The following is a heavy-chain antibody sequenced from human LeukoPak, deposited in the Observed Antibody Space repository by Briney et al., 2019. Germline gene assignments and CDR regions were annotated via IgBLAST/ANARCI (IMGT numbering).Heavy chain of an antibody. Sequence: GGSLRLSCAASGFTVSRNYMNWVRQAPGKGLEWVSVIYSGGSTYYADSVKGRFTISRDNAKSSLYLQMNSLRAEDTAVYYCARDGDGYNHYFDYWGQGTLVTVSS. CDR1: GFTVSRNY. V-gene: IGHV3-53*01. CDR3: ARDGDGYNHYFDY. J-gene: IGHJ4*02. D-gene: IGHD5-24*01. CDR2: IYSGGST.